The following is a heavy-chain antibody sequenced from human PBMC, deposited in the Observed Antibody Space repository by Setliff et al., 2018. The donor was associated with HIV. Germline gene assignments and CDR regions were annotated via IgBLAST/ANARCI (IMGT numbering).Heavy chain of an antibody. Sequence: LSLTCTVSGDSISSGSYYWSWIRQHPGKGLEWIGYIHYSGSTHYNPSLDSRLTISVDTSQNRFSLKLSSVTAADTAVYFCARAHHDFWSGYCPFDYWGQGTLVTVS. CDR3: ARAHHDFWSGYCPFDY. D-gene: IGHD3-3*01. J-gene: IGHJ4*02. CDR2: IHYSGST. CDR1: GDSISSGSYY. V-gene: IGHV4-31*02.